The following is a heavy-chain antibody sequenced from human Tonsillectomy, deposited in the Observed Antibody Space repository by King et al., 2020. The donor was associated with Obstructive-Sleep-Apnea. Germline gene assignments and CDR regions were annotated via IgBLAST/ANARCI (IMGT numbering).Heavy chain of an antibody. CDR3: ARDVVVVPAIRDDTFDV. D-gene: IGHD2-21*02. CDR2: ISCGGSTI. Sequence: VQLVESGGGLVKPGGSLRLSCAVSGFTFSDYYMSWIRQAPGKGLEWLSYISCGGSTIYYAESVKGQFTISRDNAKKSLYLQMNSLRAEDTAVYYCARDVVVVPAIRDDTFDVWGQGTMVTVSS. V-gene: IGHV3-11*01. CDR1: GFTFSDYY. J-gene: IGHJ3*01.